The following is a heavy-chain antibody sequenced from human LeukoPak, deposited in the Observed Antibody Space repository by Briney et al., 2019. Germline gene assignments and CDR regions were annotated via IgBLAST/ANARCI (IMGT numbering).Heavy chain of an antibody. D-gene: IGHD5-12*01. CDR1: LSTVARYG. Sequence: GAPRKPCCSPALSTVARYGISCVRGAAGPGLEGGGWIGAYNGSTNYAQKLQGRVTMTTDTSASTAYMELRSLRSDDTAVYYCARDIARTIGARVSAADFWGQRTLVTVS. J-gene: IGHJ4*02. CDR3: ARDIARTIGARVSAADF. CDR2: IGAYNGST. V-gene: IGHV1-18*01.